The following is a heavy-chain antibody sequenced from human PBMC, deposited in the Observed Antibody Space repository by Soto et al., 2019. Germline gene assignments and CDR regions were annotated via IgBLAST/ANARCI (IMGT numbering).Heavy chain of an antibody. V-gene: IGHV3-30*18. CDR1: GFTFSSYG. CDR2: ISYDGSNK. CDR3: AKSPVAGTPVGYFDY. J-gene: IGHJ4*02. Sequence: GGSLRLSCAASGFTFSSYGMHWVRQAPGKGLEWVAVISYDGSNKYYADSVKGRFTISRDNSKNTLYLQMNSLRAEDTAVYYCAKSPVAGTPVGYFDYWGQGTLVTVSS. D-gene: IGHD6-19*01.